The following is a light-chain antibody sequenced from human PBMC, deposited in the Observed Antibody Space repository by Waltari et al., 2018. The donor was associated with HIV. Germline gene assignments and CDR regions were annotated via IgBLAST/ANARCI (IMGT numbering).Light chain of an antibody. Sequence: EIVLTQSPGTLSLSPRERATLSCRASQRVSSNYLAWYQQKPGQAPRILIYCASSRATGIPDRFSGSGSGTDFTLTISRLEPEDFAVYYCQHFGSSLRTFGQGTKVEIK. CDR3: QHFGSSLRT. V-gene: IGKV3-20*01. CDR2: CAS. CDR1: QRVSSNY. J-gene: IGKJ1*01.